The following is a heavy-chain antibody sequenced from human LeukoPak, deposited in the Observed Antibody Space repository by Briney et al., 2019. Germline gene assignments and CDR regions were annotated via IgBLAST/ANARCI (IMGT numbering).Heavy chain of an antibody. CDR3: ARGRVYCSGTSCYEDY. J-gene: IGHJ4*02. CDR1: GFTFSSYS. CDR2: ISSSSSTI. V-gene: IGHV3-48*02. Sequence: GGSLRLSCAASGFTFSSYSMNWVRQAPGKGLEWVSYISSSSSTIYYADSVKGRFTISRDNAKNSLYLQMNSLRDEDTAVYYCARGRVYCSGTSCYEDYRGQGTLVTVSS. D-gene: IGHD2-2*01.